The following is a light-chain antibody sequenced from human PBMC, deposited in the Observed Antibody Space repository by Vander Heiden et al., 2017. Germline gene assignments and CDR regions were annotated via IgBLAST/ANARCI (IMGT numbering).Light chain of an antibody. Sequence: EIVLTQSPGTLSLSPGERVTLSCRASQSVNIRYFACYRQKPGQVPRLLIYGATGRATGAPDRFRGSGSETDFTLTISKLEPEDFAVYYCQQNGTSPFTFGPGTKVDFK. CDR1: QSVNIRY. J-gene: IGKJ3*01. CDR3: QQNGTSPFT. CDR2: GAT. V-gene: IGKV3-20*01.